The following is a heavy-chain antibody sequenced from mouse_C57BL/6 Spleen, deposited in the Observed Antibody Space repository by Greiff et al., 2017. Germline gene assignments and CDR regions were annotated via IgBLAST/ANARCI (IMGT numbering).Heavy chain of an antibody. Sequence: QVQLKESGAELVKPGASVKMSCKASGYTFTTYPIEWMKQNHGKSLEWIGNFHPYNDDTTYNEKFKGKATLTVEKSSSTVYLELSRLTSDDSAVYYCARGNYYGSSYGYFDVWGTGTTVTVSS. CDR3: ARGNYYGSSYGYFDV. CDR2: FHPYNDDT. CDR1: GYTFTTYP. J-gene: IGHJ1*03. V-gene: IGHV1-47*01. D-gene: IGHD1-1*01.